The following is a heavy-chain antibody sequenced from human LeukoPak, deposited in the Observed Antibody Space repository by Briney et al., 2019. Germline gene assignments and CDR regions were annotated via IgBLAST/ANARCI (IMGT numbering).Heavy chain of an antibody. CDR1: GFTFSSYG. J-gene: IGHJ4*02. V-gene: IGHV3-30*02. Sequence: PGGSLRLSCAASGFTFSSYGMHWVRQAPGKGLEWVAFIRYDGSNKYYADSVKGRFTISRDNSKNTPYLQMNSLRAEDTAVYYCAKAYDILTGFGYWGQGTLVTVSS. CDR2: IRYDGSNK. CDR3: AKAYDILTGFGY. D-gene: IGHD3-9*01.